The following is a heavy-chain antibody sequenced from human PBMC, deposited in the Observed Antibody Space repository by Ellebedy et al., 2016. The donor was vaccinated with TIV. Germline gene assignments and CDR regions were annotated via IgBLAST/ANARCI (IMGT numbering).Heavy chain of an antibody. J-gene: IGHJ4*02. V-gene: IGHV3-15*01. D-gene: IGHD3-10*01. CDR1: GFTFSNAW. CDR2: IKSKTDGGTT. CDR3: TRPSLWFGEGYY. Sequence: GESLKISCAASGFTFSNAWMSWVRQAPGKGLEWVGRIKSKTDGGTTDYAAPVKGRFTISRDDSKNTLYLQMNSLKTEDTAVYYCTRPSLWFGEGYYWGQGTLVTVSS.